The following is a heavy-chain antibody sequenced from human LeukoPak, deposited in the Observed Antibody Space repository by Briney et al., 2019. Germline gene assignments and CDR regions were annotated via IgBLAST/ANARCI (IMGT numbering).Heavy chain of an antibody. CDR3: ARDFAVDTAMVPSSEYCSGGSCYPEY. CDR2: INWNGGST. V-gene: IGHV3-20*04. Sequence: GGSLRLSCAASGFTFDDYGMSWVRQAPGKGLEWVSGINWNGGSTGYADSVKGRFTISRDNAKNSLYLQMNSLRAEDTALYYCARDFAVDTAMVPSSEYCSGGSCYPEYWGQGTLVTVSS. D-gene: IGHD2-15*01. CDR1: GFTFDDYG. J-gene: IGHJ4*02.